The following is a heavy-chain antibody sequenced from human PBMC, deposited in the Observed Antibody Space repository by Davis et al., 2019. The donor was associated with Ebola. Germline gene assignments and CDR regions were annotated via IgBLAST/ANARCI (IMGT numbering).Heavy chain of an antibody. Sequence: GGSLRLSCKGSGYSFTSYWIGWVRQAPGKGLEWVSYISSSGSTIYYADSVKGRFTISRDNAKNSLYLQMNSLRAEDTAVYYCARDADYYDSSGYYYYYGMDVWGQGTTVTVSS. J-gene: IGHJ6*02. V-gene: IGHV3-48*04. CDR2: ISSSGSTI. CDR3: ARDADYYDSSGYYYYYGMDV. CDR1: GYSFTSYW. D-gene: IGHD3-22*01.